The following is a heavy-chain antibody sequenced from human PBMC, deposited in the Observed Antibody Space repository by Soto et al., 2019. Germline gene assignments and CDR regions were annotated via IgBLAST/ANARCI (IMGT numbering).Heavy chain of an antibody. V-gene: IGHV3-74*01. D-gene: IGHD3-9*01. CDR1: GFPFSSYW. Sequence: EVQLVESGGDVVQRGGSLRLSCAASGFPFSSYWMHWVRHTPGKGLDWVARISGDGVKTYYADSVRGRFTVSRDNAKNPLSLKISGVRAEDTAVYYCAREYYGVLTGYYTDYWGQGTLVSVSS. J-gene: IGHJ4*02. CDR2: ISGDGVKT. CDR3: AREYYGVLTGYYTDY.